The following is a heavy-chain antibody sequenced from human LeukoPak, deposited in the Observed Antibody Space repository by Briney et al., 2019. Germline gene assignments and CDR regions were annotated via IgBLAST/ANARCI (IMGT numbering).Heavy chain of an antibody. V-gene: IGHV4-59*01. CDR2: IYYSGST. J-gene: IGHJ4*02. CDR1: GGSFSGYY. CDR3: ARLQGGGIYRIFAS. D-gene: IGHD3-16*02. Sequence: KPSETLSLTCAVYGGSFSGYYWNWIRQPPGKGLEWIGYIYYSGSTNYNPSLKSRVTISVDTSKNQFSLRLSSVTAADTAVYYCARLQGGGIYRIFASWGREPLVPVSP.